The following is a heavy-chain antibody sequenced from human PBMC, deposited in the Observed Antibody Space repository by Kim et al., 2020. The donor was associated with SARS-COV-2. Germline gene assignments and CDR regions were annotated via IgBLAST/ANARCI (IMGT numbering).Heavy chain of an antibody. D-gene: IGHD5-12*01. J-gene: IGHJ4*02. V-gene: IGHV3-33*06. CDR3: AKDGDFGGYDPLDY. CDR1: GFTFSSYG. Sequence: GGSLRLSCAASGFTFSSYGMHWVRQAPGKGLEWVAVIWYDGSNKYYADSVKGRFTISRDNSKNTLYLQMNSLRAEDTAVYYCAKDGDFGGYDPLDYWGQGTLVTVSS. CDR2: IWYDGSNK.